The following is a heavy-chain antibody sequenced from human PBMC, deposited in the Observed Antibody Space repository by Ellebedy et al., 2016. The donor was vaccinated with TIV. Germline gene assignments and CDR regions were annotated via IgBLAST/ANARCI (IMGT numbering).Heavy chain of an antibody. CDR3: ARREAAAGKGVFNP. J-gene: IGHJ5*02. CDR1: GYTFTSYD. V-gene: IGHV1-8*01. Sequence: ASVKVSXXASGYTFTSYDINWVRQATGQGLEWMGWMNPNSGNTGYAQKFQGRVTMTRNTSISTAYMELSSLRSEDTAVYYCARREAAAGKGVFNPWGQGTLVTVSS. CDR2: MNPNSGNT. D-gene: IGHD6-13*01.